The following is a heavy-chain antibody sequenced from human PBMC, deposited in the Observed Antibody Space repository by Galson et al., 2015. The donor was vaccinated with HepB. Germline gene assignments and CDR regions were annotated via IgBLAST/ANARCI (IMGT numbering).Heavy chain of an antibody. V-gene: IGHV3-11*01. CDR2: ISSSGSTI. CDR1: GFTFSDYY. J-gene: IGHJ4*02. D-gene: IGHD3-10*01. Sequence: SLRLSCAASGFTFSDYYVSWIRQASGKGLEWVSYISSSGSTIYYADSVKGRFTISRDNAKNSLYLQMNSLRAEDTAVYYCARVGGSGSYSLAIGAPFDYWGQGTLVTVSS. CDR3: ARVGGSGSYSLAIGAPFDY.